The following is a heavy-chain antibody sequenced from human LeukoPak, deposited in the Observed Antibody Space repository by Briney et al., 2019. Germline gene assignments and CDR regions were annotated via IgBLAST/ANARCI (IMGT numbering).Heavy chain of an antibody. Sequence: GGSLRLSCAASGFTFSSYSMNWVRQAPGKGLEWVSSISSSSSYIYYADSVKGRFTISRDNAKNSLYLQMNSLRAEDTAVYYCARDGGITGGTMDVWGKGTTVTVSS. V-gene: IGHV3-21*01. CDR1: GFTFSSYS. J-gene: IGHJ6*03. D-gene: IGHD1-20*01. CDR2: ISSSSSYI. CDR3: ARDGGITGGTMDV.